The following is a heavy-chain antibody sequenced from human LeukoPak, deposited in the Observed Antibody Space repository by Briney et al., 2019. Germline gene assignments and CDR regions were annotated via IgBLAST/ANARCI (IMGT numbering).Heavy chain of an antibody. Sequence: SETLSLTCTVSGGSISSYYWSWIRQPPGKGLEWIGYIYYSGSTNYNPSLKSRVTISVDTSKNQFSLKLSSVTAADTAVYYCARHGSGGYRWGYYYYGMDVWGQGTTVTVSS. CDR3: ARHGSGGYRWGYYYYGMDV. D-gene: IGHD1-26*01. CDR1: GGSISSYY. J-gene: IGHJ6*02. V-gene: IGHV4-59*08. CDR2: IYYSGST.